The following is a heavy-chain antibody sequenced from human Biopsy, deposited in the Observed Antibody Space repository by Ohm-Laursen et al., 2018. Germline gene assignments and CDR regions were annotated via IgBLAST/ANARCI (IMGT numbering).Heavy chain of an antibody. CDR1: GGSISSDY. CDR3: ARATNSTGWPYYYFYGMDV. D-gene: IGHD2/OR15-2a*01. CDR2: IYYSGST. V-gene: IGHV4-59*01. Sequence: GTLSLTCRVSGGSISSDYWSWIRQTPGQGLEWIGYIYYSGSTNYNPSLKSRVTISVDTSKNQFSLRLNSVTAADTAVYYCARATNSTGWPYYYFYGMDVWGQGTTVTVSS. J-gene: IGHJ6*02.